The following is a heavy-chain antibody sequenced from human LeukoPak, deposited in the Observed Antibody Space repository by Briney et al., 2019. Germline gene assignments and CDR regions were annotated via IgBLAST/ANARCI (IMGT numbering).Heavy chain of an antibody. CDR3: AKGPRGQATDFDS. CDR1: GFTFSDYY. Sequence: GGSLRLSCAAPGFTFSDYYMSWIRQAPGKGLEWVSYISSSGHTTYYADSVKGRFTISRDNAKNSLYLQMNSLRVEDTAVYYCAKGPRGQATDFDSWGQGTLVTVST. J-gene: IGHJ4*02. D-gene: IGHD1-26*01. V-gene: IGHV3-11*04. CDR2: ISSSGHTT.